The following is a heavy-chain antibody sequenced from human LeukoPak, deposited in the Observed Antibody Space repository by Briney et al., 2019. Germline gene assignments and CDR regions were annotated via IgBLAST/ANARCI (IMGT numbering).Heavy chain of an antibody. Sequence: GGSLRLSCTVSGFTVSSNSMSWVRQAPGKGLEWVSFIYSDNTHYSDSVKGRFTISRDNSKNTLYLQMNSLRAEDTAVYYCARGYSGYESDFDYWGQGTLVTVSS. CDR3: ARGYSGYESDFDY. D-gene: IGHD5-12*01. V-gene: IGHV3-53*01. J-gene: IGHJ4*02. CDR1: GFTVSSNS. CDR2: IYSDNT.